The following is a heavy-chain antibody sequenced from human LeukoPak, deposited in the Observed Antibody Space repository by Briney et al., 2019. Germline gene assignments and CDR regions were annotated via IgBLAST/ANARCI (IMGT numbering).Heavy chain of an antibody. Sequence: GESLKISCKGSGYSFPTYWIGWVRQMPGKGLGWISLINPGESDIRYRPSFQGQVTISADKSINTAYLQWSSLKASDSAMYYCASSIGLYGTSGYDHWGQGTLVTVSS. V-gene: IGHV5-51*01. CDR2: INPGESDI. CDR3: ASSIGLYGTSGYDH. CDR1: GYSFPTYW. D-gene: IGHD6-6*01. J-gene: IGHJ4*02.